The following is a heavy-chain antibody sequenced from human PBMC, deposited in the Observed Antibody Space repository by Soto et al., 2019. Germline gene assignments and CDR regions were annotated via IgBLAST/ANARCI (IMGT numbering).Heavy chain of an antibody. J-gene: IGHJ4*02. CDR3: AKRSEGGRGWDLDS. CDR2: ISYDGNNK. CDR1: GFIFSNYG. D-gene: IGHD6-19*01. V-gene: IGHV3-30*18. Sequence: ESGGGVVQPGRSLRLSCVASGFIFSNYGMHWVRQAPGKGLEWVEAISYDGNNKYYSDSVKGRFTISRDNSKNTLYLQMNSLGAEDTAVYYCAKRSEGGRGWDLDSWGQGSLVTVSS.